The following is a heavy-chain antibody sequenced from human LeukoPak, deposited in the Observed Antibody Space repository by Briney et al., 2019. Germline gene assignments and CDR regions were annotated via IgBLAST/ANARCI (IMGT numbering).Heavy chain of an antibody. Sequence: GGSLTISCAASGFTFSSNAMSWLRQAPGKGRNWVSAVSASGVDTFYADSVRGRFTISRDNSKNTLYLQLNSLRAEDTAVYYCARGGRNTGFQHWGQGTLVTVS. CDR1: GFTFSSNA. J-gene: IGHJ1*01. V-gene: IGHV3-23*01. CDR3: ARGGRNTGFQH. D-gene: IGHD1-14*01. CDR2: VSASGVDT.